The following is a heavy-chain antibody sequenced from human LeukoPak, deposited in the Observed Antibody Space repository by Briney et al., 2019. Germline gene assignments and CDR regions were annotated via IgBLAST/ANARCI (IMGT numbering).Heavy chain of an antibody. J-gene: IGHJ4*02. D-gene: IGHD3-22*01. Sequence: GGSLRLSCAASGFTLSSYWMSWVRQALGKGLEWVANIKQDGSEKYYVDSVKGRFTISRDNAKNSLSLQMNSLRAEDTAVYYCARDRNYDSSGYYYPYFDYWGQGTLVTVSS. CDR3: ARDRNYDSSGYYYPYFDY. V-gene: IGHV3-7*05. CDR1: GFTLSSYW. CDR2: IKQDGSEK.